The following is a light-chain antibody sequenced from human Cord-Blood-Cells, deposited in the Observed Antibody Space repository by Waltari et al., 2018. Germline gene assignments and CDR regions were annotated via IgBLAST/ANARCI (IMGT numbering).Light chain of an antibody. V-gene: IGLV2-23*01. CDR1: SSDVGSYNL. CDR3: CSYAGSSTYVV. Sequence: QSALTQPASVSGSPGQSITISCTGTSSDVGSYNLVSCYQQHPGKAPKPMIYEGSKRPSGVSNRFSGSKSGNTASLTISGLQAEDEADYYCCSYAGSSTYVVFGGGTKLTVL. CDR2: EGS. J-gene: IGLJ2*01.